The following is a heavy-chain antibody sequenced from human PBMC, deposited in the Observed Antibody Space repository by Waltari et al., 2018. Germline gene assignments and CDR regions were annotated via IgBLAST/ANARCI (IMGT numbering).Heavy chain of an antibody. Sequence: QLQLQESGPGLVKPSETLSLTCSVSGVSLTSNRHYWGWIRQPPGQGLEWIGTMSYTGATYSSPSLDSRVTVSRDTSKNQLSLKLVSVTAADTAVYYCATYIGASVGTAAFDVWGQGTMVTVSS. CDR3: ATYIGASVGTAAFDV. V-gene: IGHV4-39*01. D-gene: IGHD5-12*01. CDR2: MSYTGAT. CDR1: GVSLTSNRHY. J-gene: IGHJ3*01.